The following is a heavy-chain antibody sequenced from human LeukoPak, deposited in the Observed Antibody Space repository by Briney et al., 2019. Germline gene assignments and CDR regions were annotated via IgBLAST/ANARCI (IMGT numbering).Heavy chain of an antibody. CDR2: IYYSGST. CDR1: GGSISSGGYY. Sequence: ASETLSLTCTVSGGSISSGGYYWSWIRQHPGKGLEWIGYIYYSGSTYYNPSLKSRVTISVDTSKNQFSLKLSSVTAADTAVYYCARGHGGVRGLQYWGQGTLVTVSS. CDR3: ARGHGGVRGLQY. V-gene: IGHV4-31*03. J-gene: IGHJ4*02. D-gene: IGHD3-10*01.